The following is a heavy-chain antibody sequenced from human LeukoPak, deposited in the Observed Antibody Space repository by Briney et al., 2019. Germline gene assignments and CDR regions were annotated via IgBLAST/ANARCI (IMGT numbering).Heavy chain of an antibody. Sequence: SETLSLTCTVSGGSISSYYWSWIRQPPGKGLEWIGYIYDSGSTNYNPSLKSRVTISVDTSKNQFSLKLSSVTAADTAVYYCARISSSWSFYYYYYYMDVWGKGTTVTISS. CDR1: GGSISSYY. D-gene: IGHD6-13*01. V-gene: IGHV4-59*01. CDR2: IYDSGST. J-gene: IGHJ6*03. CDR3: ARISSSWSFYYYYYYMDV.